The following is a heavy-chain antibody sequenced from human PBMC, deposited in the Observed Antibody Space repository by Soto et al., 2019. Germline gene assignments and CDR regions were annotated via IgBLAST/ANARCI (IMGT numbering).Heavy chain of an antibody. V-gene: IGHV4-30-4*01. CDR1: GGSISSGDYY. CDR2: IYYSGST. D-gene: IGHD5-18*01. J-gene: IGHJ4*02. CDR3: ARDEGDSYGLDY. Sequence: SETLSLTCTVSGGSISSGDYYWSWIRQPPGKGLEWIGYIYYSGSTYYNPSLKSRVTISVDTSKNQFSLKLSSVTAADTAVYYCARDEGDSYGLDYWGQGTLVTVSS.